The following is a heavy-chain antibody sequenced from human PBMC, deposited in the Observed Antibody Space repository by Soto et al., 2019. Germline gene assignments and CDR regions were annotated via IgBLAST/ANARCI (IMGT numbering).Heavy chain of an antibody. CDR3: ARDRSTIPDYYYYYGMDV. CDR1: GYTFTSYG. V-gene: IGHV1-18*01. Sequence: ASVKVSCKASGYTFTSYGISWVRQAPGQGLEWMGWISAYNGNTNYAQKLQGRVTMTTDTSTSTAYMELRSLRSDDTAVYYCARDRSTIPDYYYYYGMDVWGQGTTVTVSS. J-gene: IGHJ6*02. D-gene: IGHD5-12*01. CDR2: ISAYNGNT.